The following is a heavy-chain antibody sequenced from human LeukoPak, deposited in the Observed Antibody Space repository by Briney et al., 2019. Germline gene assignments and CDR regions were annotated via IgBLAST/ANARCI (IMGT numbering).Heavy chain of an antibody. V-gene: IGHV3-23*01. D-gene: IGHD3-22*01. Sequence: GGSLRLSCAASGFTFSSYAMSWVRQAPGKGLEWVSAISGSGGSTYYADSVKGRSTISRDNSKNTLYLQMNSLRAEDTAVYYCAKDLHYDSSGPLHWGQGTLVTVSS. CDR1: GFTFSSYA. CDR2: ISGSGGST. J-gene: IGHJ4*02. CDR3: AKDLHYDSSGPLH.